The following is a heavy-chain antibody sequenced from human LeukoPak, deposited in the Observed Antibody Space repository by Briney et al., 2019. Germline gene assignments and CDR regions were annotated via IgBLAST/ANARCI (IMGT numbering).Heavy chain of an antibody. CDR3: ARSEINDYIKY. J-gene: IGHJ4*02. Sequence: SETLSLTCSVSGYSISSAYYWGWIRQPPGKGLEPIGTIYHSGSSDYNPSLKSRVTISLDMAKSQFSLQLSSVTAADTAVYYCARSEINDYIKYWGQGILVTVSS. D-gene: IGHD3-16*01. CDR2: IYHSGSS. CDR1: GYSISSAYY. V-gene: IGHV4-38-2*01.